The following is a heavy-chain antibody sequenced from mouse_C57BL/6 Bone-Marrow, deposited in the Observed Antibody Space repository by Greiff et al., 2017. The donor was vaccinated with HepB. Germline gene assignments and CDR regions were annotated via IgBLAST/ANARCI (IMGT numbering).Heavy chain of an antibody. Sequence: VQLQQPGAELVRPGSSVKLSCKASGYTFTSYWMHWVKQRPIQGLEWIGNIDPSDSETHYNQKFKDKATLTVDKSSSTAYMQLSSLTSEDSAVYYCARLADYDAMDYWGQGTSVTVSS. CDR1: GYTFTSYW. CDR2: IDPSDSET. CDR3: ARLADYDAMDY. D-gene: IGHD1-1*01. V-gene: IGHV1-52*01. J-gene: IGHJ4*01.